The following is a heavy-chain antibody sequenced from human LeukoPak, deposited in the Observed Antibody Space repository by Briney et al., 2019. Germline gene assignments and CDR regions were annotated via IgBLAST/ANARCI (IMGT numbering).Heavy chain of an antibody. Sequence: ASVKVSCKASGYTLTGYYMHWVRRAPGQGLEWMGWINPNSGGTNYAQKFQGRVTMTRDTSISTAYMELSRLRSDDTAVYYCARDLPMTTGYYYYGMDVWGQGTTVTVSS. CDR3: ARDLPMTTGYYYYGMDV. V-gene: IGHV1-2*02. CDR1: GYTLTGYY. CDR2: INPNSGGT. J-gene: IGHJ6*02. D-gene: IGHD4-4*01.